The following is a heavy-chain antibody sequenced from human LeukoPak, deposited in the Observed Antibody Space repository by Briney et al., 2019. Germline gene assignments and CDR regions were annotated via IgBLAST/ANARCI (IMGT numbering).Heavy chain of an antibody. CDR2: ISSSSSYI. J-gene: IGHJ4*02. CDR3: ARERYSNQEYSSGAFDY. V-gene: IGHV3-21*01. D-gene: IGHD6-19*01. Sequence: GGSLRLSCAASGFTFSSYSMNWVRQAPGKGLEWVSSISSSSSYIYYADSVKGRFTISRDNAKNSLYLQMNSLRAEDTAVYYCARERYSNQEYSSGAFDYWGQRTLVTVSS. CDR1: GFTFSSYS.